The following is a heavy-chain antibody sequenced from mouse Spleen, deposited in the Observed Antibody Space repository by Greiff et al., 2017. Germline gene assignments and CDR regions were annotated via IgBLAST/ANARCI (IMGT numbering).Heavy chain of an antibody. CDR1: GYTFTSYW. Sequence: QVQLQQPGAELVKPGASVKLSCKASGYTFTSYWMHWVKQRPGQGLEWIGMIHPNSGSTNYNEKFKSKATLTVDKSSSTAYMQLSSLTSEDSAVYYCAREGDYYDGSYSFAYWGQGTLVTVSA. D-gene: IGHD1-1*01. CDR3: AREGDYYDGSYSFAY. J-gene: IGHJ3*01. V-gene: IGHV1-64*01. CDR2: IHPNSGST.